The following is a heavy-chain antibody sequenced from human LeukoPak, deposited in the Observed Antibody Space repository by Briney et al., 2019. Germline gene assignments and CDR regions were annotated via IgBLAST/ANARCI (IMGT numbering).Heavy chain of an antibody. D-gene: IGHD6-13*01. CDR2: IYYSGST. Sequence: SETLSLTCTVSGGSLSSYYWSWIRQPPGKGLEWIGYIYYSGSTNYNPSLKSRVTISVDTSKNQFSLKLSSVTAADTAVYYCARRGQLVRPLCYYDGMDVWGQGTTVTVSS. V-gene: IGHV4-59*08. J-gene: IGHJ6*02. CDR3: ARRGQLVRPLCYYDGMDV. CDR1: GGSLSSYY.